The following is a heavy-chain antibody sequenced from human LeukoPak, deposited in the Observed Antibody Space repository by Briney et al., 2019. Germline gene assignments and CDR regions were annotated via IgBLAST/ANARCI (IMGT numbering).Heavy chain of an antibody. J-gene: IGHJ5*02. D-gene: IGHD3-3*01. V-gene: IGHV3-53*04. Sequence: GGSLRLSCAASGFTVSSNYMSWVRQAPGKGLEWVSVIYSGSSTYYADSVKGRFTISRHNSKNTLYLQMNSLRAEDTAVYYCARGPNYDFWSGYPGNWFDPWGQGTLVTVSS. CDR3: ARGPNYDFWSGYPGNWFDP. CDR2: IYSGSST. CDR1: GFTVSSNY.